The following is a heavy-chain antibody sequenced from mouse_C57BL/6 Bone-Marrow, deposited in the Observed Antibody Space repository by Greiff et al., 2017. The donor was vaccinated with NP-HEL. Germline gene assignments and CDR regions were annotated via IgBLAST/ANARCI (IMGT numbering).Heavy chain of an antibody. CDR2: INPSTGGT. J-gene: IGHJ1*03. CDR1: GYSFTGYY. D-gene: IGHD1-1*01. CDR3: ARDLYYGSSYRWYFDV. V-gene: IGHV1-42*01. Sequence: EVKLMESGPELVKPGASVKISCKASGYSFTGYYMNWVKQSPEKSLEWIGEINPSTGGTTYNQKFKAKATLTVDKSSSTAYMQLKSLTSEDSAVYYCARDLYYGSSYRWYFDVWGTGTTVTVSS.